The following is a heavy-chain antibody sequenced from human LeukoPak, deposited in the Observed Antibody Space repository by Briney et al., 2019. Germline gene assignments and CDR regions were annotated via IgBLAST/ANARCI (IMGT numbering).Heavy chain of an antibody. Sequence: LGESLKISCKGSGYSFTSYWIGWVRQMPGKGLGWMGIIYPGDSDTRYSPSFQGQVTISADKSISTAYLQWSSLKASDTAMYYCARLIDSSAFYYYYGMDVWGQGTTVTVSS. D-gene: IGHD3-22*01. J-gene: IGHJ6*02. V-gene: IGHV5-51*01. CDR1: GYSFTSYW. CDR2: IYPGDSDT. CDR3: ARLIDSSAFYYYYGMDV.